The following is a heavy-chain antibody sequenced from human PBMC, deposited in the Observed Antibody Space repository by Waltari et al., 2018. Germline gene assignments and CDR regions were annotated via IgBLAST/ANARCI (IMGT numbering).Heavy chain of an antibody. D-gene: IGHD3-3*02. CDR3: TFVAGPVY. CDR1: GFRFSDYF. V-gene: IGHV3-74*01. Sequence: EVQLVESGGGLVPPGGSLRLSCAASGFRFSDYFMPWVRQVPGKGLGWDSRINIEGTDTDYAYSVKGRFTISRDNARNMVYLQVNSLRAEDAGLYYCTFVAGPVYWGLGTPVTVSS. J-gene: IGHJ4*02. CDR2: INIEGTDT.